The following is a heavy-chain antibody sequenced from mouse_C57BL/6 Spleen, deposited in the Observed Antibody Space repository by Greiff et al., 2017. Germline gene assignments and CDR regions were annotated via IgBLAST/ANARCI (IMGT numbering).Heavy chain of an antibody. D-gene: IGHD1-1*01. J-gene: IGHJ4*01. V-gene: IGHV1-50*01. CDR1: GYTFTSYW. CDR2: IDPSDSYT. Sequence: VQLQQPGAELVKPGASVKLSCKASGYTFTSYWMQWVKQRPGQGLEWIGEIDPSDSYTNYNQKFKGKATLTVDTSSSTAYMQLSSLTSEYSAVYYCARRRGSSYLYAMDYWGQGTSVTVSS. CDR3: ARRRGSSYLYAMDY.